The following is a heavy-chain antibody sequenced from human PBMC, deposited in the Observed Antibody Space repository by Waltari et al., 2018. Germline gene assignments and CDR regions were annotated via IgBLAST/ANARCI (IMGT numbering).Heavy chain of an antibody. CDR3: ARESRYSSGFHGAFND. D-gene: IGHD5-18*01. CDR2: IIPKFRSE. J-gene: IGHJ4*02. CDR1: GGSFSQYA. V-gene: IGHV1-69*01. Sequence: QVQLVQSGPEVKKPGSSVKVSCTASGGSFSQYAVSWVRQAPGQGLEWMGGIIPKFRSEDFAQSFKGRGTITADESTRTVYMELIGLRPDDTAMYFCARESRYSSGFHGAFNDWGQGTLIIVSS.